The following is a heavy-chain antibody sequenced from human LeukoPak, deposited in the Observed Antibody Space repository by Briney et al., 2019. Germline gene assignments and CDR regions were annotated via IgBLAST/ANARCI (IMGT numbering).Heavy chain of an antibody. V-gene: IGHV4-59*08. J-gene: IGHJ3*02. CDR1: GGSISSYY. CDR3: ARGFDGHNAFDI. CDR2: IYYSGST. D-gene: IGHD3-9*01. Sequence: SETLSLTCTVSGGSISSYYWSWIRQPPGKGLEWIGYIYYSGSTSYNPSLKSRATISVDTSKNQFSLRLSSVTAADTAVYSCARGFDGHNAFDIWGQGTMVTVSS.